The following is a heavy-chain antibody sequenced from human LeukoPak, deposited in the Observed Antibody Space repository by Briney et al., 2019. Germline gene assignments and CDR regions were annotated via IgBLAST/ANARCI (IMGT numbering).Heavy chain of an antibody. D-gene: IGHD6-13*01. V-gene: IGHV4-39*01. Sequence: SETLSLTCTVSGGSITSSSDYWGWIRQPPGKGLEWIGSIFYSGSTYYNPSLKSRATISVDTSKTQFSLKLSSVTAADTAVYYCAKQQLVRCFDYWGQGTLVTVSS. CDR3: AKQQLVRCFDY. J-gene: IGHJ4*02. CDR1: GGSITSSSDY. CDR2: IFYSGST.